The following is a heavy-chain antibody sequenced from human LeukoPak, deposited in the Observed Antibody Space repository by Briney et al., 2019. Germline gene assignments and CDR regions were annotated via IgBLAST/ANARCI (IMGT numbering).Heavy chain of an antibody. CDR2: INPNSGGT. CDR1: GYTFTGYY. Sequence: ASVKVSCKASGYTFTGYYMHWMRQAPGQGLEWMGWINPNSGGTNYAQKFQGRVTMTRDTSISTAYMELSRLRSDDTAVYYCARGSRHYYDSSGKSPFDYWGQGTLVTVSS. V-gene: IGHV1-2*02. D-gene: IGHD3-22*01. J-gene: IGHJ4*02. CDR3: ARGSRHYYDSSGKSPFDY.